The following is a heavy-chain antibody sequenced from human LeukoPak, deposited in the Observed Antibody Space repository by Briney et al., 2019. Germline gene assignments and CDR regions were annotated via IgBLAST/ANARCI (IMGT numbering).Heavy chain of an antibody. CDR2: IDRYGSGI. D-gene: IGHD1-26*01. CDR1: GFTFRNYW. Sequence: GGSLRLSCVGSGFTFRNYWMHWVRQLPGKGLLWVTRIDRYGSGIVYEDSMRGRFTISRDNAKNTVSLQMKSLRPEDTGVYYCVSDSEGRSGGDFWGQGTLVTVSS. CDR3: VSDSEGRSGGDF. V-gene: IGHV3-74*01. J-gene: IGHJ4*02.